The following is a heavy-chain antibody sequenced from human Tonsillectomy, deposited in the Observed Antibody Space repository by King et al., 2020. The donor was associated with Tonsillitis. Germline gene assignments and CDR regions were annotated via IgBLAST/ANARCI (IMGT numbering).Heavy chain of an antibody. V-gene: IGHV4-59*01. CDR2: IYYSGST. Sequence: QLQESGPGLVKPSETLSLTCTVSSGSISGYYWSWIRQPPGKGLEWIGYIYYSGSTNYNPSLESRVTISVDTSKNQFSLKLNSVTAADTAVYYCARGSGYSSSLHSVSPGYFDYWDQGTLVTVSS. J-gene: IGHJ4*02. CDR3: ARGSGYSSSLHSVSPGYFDY. D-gene: IGHD6-13*01. CDR1: SGSISGYY.